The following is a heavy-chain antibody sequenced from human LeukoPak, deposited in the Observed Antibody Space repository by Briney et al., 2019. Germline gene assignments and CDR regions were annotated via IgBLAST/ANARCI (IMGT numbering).Heavy chain of an antibody. CDR1: GLTFRNYW. CDR2: INGDGSDI. Sequence: GGSLRLSCAVSGLTFRNYWMHWVRQAPGKGLVWVSRINGDGSDISYADSVKGRFTISRDNAKNTPSLQMNSLTDDDTALYYCTGGFGHNWSPFENWGQGTLVTVSS. D-gene: IGHD1-1*01. CDR3: TGGFGHNWSPFEN. J-gene: IGHJ4*02. V-gene: IGHV3-74*01.